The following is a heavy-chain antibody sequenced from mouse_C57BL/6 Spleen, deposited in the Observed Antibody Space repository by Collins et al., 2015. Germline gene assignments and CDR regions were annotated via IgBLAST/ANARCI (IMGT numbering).Heavy chain of an antibody. D-gene: IGHD2-1*01. CDR1: GYTFTSYW. Sequence: QVQLQQPGAELVRPGSSVKLSCKASGYTFTSYWMHWVKQRPIQGLEWIGNIDPSDSETHYNQKFKDKATLTVDKSSSTAYMQLSSLTSEDSAVYYCARGGYYGNSWFAYWGQGTLVTVSA. CDR2: IDPSDSET. J-gene: IGHJ3*01. V-gene: IGHV1-52*01. CDR3: ARGGYYGNSWFAY.